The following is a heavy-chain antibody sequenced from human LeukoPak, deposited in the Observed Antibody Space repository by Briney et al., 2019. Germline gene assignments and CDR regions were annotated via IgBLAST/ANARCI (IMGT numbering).Heavy chain of an antibody. Sequence: ASVKVSCKASGYTFTSYDINWVRQATGQGLEWMGWMNPNSGNTGYAQKFQGRVTMTRNSSITTAYMELSSLRSEDTAVYYCARRHGRCSDGSCYYPDFWGQGTLVTVSS. CDR2: MNPNSGNT. CDR3: ARRHGRCSDGSCYYPDF. D-gene: IGHD2-15*01. V-gene: IGHV1-8*01. CDR1: GYTFTSYD. J-gene: IGHJ4*02.